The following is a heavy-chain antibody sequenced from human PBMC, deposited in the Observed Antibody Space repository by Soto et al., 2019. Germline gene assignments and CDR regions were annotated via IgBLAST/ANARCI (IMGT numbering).Heavy chain of an antibody. Sequence: ASVKVSFKASGYTFTSYSIHWVRQAPGQRLEWMGWINTDNGKTRDSQKFKDRVTLTRDTSASTAYMELSSLTSEDTAVYYCARAGNCTSTTCFSGWLAPWGQGTLVTVS. V-gene: IGHV1-3*04. J-gene: IGHJ5*02. CDR3: ARAGNCTSTTCFSGWLAP. CDR1: GYTFTSYS. D-gene: IGHD2-2*01. CDR2: INTDNGKT.